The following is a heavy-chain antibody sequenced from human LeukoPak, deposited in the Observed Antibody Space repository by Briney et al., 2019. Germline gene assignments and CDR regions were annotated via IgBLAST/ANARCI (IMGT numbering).Heavy chain of an antibody. V-gene: IGHV3-21*04. CDR3: ARDYYDSSGYYYVLDY. CDR1: GFTFSSYS. D-gene: IGHD3-22*01. J-gene: IGHJ4*02. CDR2: ISSSSSYI. Sequence: PGGSLRLSCAASGFTFSSYSMNWVRQAPGKGLEWVSSISSSSSYIYYADSVKGRFTISRDNAKNSLYLQMNSLRAEDTAVYYCARDYYDSSGYYYVLDYWGQGTLVTVSS.